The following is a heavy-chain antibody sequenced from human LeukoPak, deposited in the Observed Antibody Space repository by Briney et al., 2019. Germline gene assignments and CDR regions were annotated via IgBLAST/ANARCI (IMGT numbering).Heavy chain of an antibody. J-gene: IGHJ4*02. CDR1: GGSFSGYY. D-gene: IGHD3-10*01. V-gene: IGHV4-34*01. CDR2: INHSGST. Sequence: SETLSLTCAVYGGSFSGYYWSWIRQPPGKGLEWIGEINHSGSTNYNPSLKSRVTISVDTSKNQFSLKLSSVTAADTAVYYCARGFGERQTDWGQGTLVTVSS. CDR3: ARGFGERQTD.